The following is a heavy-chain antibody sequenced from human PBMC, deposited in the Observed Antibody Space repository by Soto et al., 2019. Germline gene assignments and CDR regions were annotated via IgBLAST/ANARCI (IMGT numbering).Heavy chain of an antibody. CDR2: ITGGNT. D-gene: IGHD3-3*01. CDR3: AKDKERGGYDSDFDS. J-gene: IGHJ4*02. CDR1: GFTFGTYG. V-gene: IGHV3-23*01. Sequence: GWSLRLSCAASGFTFGTYGMGWVRQAPGKGLEWVSTITGGNTYYAASVKGRFTISRDNYKNTLYLQMSSLRAEDTALYYCAKDKERGGYDSDFDSWGQGTLGTVSS.